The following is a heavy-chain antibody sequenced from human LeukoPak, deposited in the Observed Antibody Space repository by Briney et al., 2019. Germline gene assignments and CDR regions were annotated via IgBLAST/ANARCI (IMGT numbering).Heavy chain of an antibody. CDR1: GFTLSSFS. CDR3: ARDRGAAPGHPSFDQ. CDR2: ITSDSRTI. V-gene: IGHV3-48*01. J-gene: IGHJ4*02. Sequence: GGSLRLSCAASGFTLSSFSMNWVRQAAGGGLEWVSYITSDSRTIYYAASVKGRFTISRDNAKNSLYLQTNSLRAEDTAVYYCARDRGAAPGHPSFDQWGQGTLVTVSS. D-gene: IGHD6-13*01.